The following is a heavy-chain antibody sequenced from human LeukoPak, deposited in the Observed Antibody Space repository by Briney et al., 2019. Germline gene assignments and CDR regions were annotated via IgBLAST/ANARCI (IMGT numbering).Heavy chain of an antibody. D-gene: IGHD1-1*01. CDR2: IGTSDSST. J-gene: IGHJ4*02. Sequence: GGSLRLSCAASGFTFSTYAMTWVRQAPGRGLKWVSTIGTSDSSTYYADSVKGRFTISRDNSKNTLYLQMNSLRAEDTAVYYCARGSTGPDSWGQGNLVTVS. CDR3: ARGSTGPDS. CDR1: GFTFSTYA. V-gene: IGHV3-23*01.